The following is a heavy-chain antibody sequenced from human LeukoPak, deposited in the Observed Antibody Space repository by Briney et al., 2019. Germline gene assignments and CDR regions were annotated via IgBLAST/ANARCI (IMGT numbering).Heavy chain of an antibody. CDR1: GFTFSNYA. V-gene: IGHV3-23*01. CDR3: AKRIQSAMAMGY. J-gene: IGHJ4*02. CDR2: ISGSGGST. Sequence: GSLRLSCAASGFTFSNYALSWVRQAPGKGLEWASDISGSGGSTYYADSVKGRFTISRDNSKNTMYLQMNSLRAEDTAVYYCAKRIQSAMAMGYWGQGTLVTVSS. D-gene: IGHD5-18*01.